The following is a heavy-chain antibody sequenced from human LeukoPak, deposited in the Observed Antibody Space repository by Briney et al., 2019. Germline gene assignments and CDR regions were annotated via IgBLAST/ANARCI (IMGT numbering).Heavy chain of an antibody. Sequence: SETLSLTCAVYGGSFSGYYWSWIRQPPGKGLEWIGEINHSGSTNYNPSLKSRVTISVDTSKNQFSLKLCSVTAADAAVYYCARGQPWFDPWGQGTLVTVSS. V-gene: IGHV4-34*01. CDR2: INHSGST. CDR3: ARGQPWFDP. CDR1: GGSFSGYY. D-gene: IGHD2-2*01. J-gene: IGHJ5*02.